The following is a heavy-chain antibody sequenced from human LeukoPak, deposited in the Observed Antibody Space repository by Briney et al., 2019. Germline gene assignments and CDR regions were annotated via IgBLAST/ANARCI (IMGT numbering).Heavy chain of an antibody. CDR1: GFTFSSYS. CDR2: ISSSSSYI. CDR3: ARGRITMVRGVTDFDY. Sequence: GSLRLSCAASGFTFSSYSMNWVRQAPGKGLEWVSSISSSSSYIYYADSVKGRFTISRDNPKNSLYLQMNSLRAEDTAVYYCARGRITMVRGVTDFDYWGQGTLVTVSS. V-gene: IGHV3-21*01. J-gene: IGHJ4*02. D-gene: IGHD3-10*01.